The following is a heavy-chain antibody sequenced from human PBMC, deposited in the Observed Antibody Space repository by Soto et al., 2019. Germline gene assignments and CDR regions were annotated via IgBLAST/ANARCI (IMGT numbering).Heavy chain of an antibody. J-gene: IGHJ4*02. CDR3: ASADFGVVPAATYIDH. V-gene: IGHV1-18*01. Sequence: QVQLVQSGAEVKKPGASVKVSCKASGYTFTSFVISWVRQAPGQGLEWMGWISASNGDTNSAQKFQGRLTMATDTSTNTAYMELRSLRPDDTAVYYCASADFGVVPAATYIDHWGQGTRVSVSS. CDR1: GYTFTSFV. CDR2: ISASNGDT. D-gene: IGHD6-25*01.